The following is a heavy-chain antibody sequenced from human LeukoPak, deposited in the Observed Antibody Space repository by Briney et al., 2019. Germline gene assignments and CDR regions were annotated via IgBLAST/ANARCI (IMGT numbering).Heavy chain of an antibody. CDR2: IYYSGST. CDR3: ARRFARNWYFDV. Sequence: SETLSLTCTVSGGSISSSSYYWGWIRQPPGKGLEWIGSIYYSGSTYYNPSLKSRVTISVDTSKNHFSLRLTSVTAADTAMYYCARRFARNWYFDVWGRGTPVTVSS. V-gene: IGHV4-39*02. D-gene: IGHD3-3*01. J-gene: IGHJ2*01. CDR1: GGSISSSSYY.